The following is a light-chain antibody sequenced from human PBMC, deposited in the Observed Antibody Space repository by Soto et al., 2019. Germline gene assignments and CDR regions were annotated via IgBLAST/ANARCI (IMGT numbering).Light chain of an antibody. Sequence: AIQMTQSPSSPSASVGDRVTITCRASQDISDDVGWYQQTPGKAPKLLISGASRLQSGVPSRFSGSGSDAAFTLPIPSLRPEDSATYYCLQNHNYPRTFGQGTKV. CDR3: LQNHNYPRT. J-gene: IGKJ1*01. CDR1: QDISDD. V-gene: IGKV1-6*01. CDR2: GAS.